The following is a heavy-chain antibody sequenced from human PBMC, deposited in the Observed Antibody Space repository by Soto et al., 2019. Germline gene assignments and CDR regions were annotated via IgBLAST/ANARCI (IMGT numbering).Heavy chain of an antibody. J-gene: IGHJ4*02. V-gene: IGHV3-23*01. CDR2: ITGGGDST. D-gene: IGHD6-13*01. CDR3: AKSSRYHYFDY. Sequence: GGSLRLSCAGSGFTFSTYAMNWVRQAPGKGLEWVSSITGGGDSTFYADSVKGRFTISRDNSKNMLFLQMNSLRVEDTAVFYCAKSSRYHYFDYWGQGTLVTV. CDR1: GFTFSTYA.